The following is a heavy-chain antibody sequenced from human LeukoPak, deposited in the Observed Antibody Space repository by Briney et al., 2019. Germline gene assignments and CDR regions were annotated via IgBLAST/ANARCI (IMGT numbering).Heavy chain of an antibody. CDR3: AKRGRGKVGADDY. CDR2: ISYDGSNK. V-gene: IGHV3-30*18. D-gene: IGHD1-26*01. Sequence: GRSLRLSCAASGFTFSSYGMHWVRQAPGKGLEWVAVISYDGSNKYYADSVKGRFTISRDNSKNTLYLQMNSLRAEDTALYYCAKRGRGKVGADDYWGQGTLVTVSS. CDR1: GFTFSSYG. J-gene: IGHJ4*02.